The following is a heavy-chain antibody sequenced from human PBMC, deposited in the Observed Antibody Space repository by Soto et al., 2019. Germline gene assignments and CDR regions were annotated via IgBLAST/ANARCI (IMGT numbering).Heavy chain of an antibody. Sequence: SETLSLTCAVYGGSFSGYYWSWIRQPPGKGLEWIGEINHSGSTNYNPSLKSRVTISVDTSKNQFSLKLSSVTAADTAVYYCARGIVVVPAATPGLNWFDPWGQGTLVTVSS. CDR1: GGSFSGYY. J-gene: IGHJ5*02. CDR3: ARGIVVVPAATPGLNWFDP. V-gene: IGHV4-34*01. CDR2: INHSGST. D-gene: IGHD2-2*01.